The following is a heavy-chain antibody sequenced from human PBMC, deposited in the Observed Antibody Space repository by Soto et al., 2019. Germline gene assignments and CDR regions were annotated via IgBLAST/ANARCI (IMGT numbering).Heavy chain of an antibody. Sequence: QVQLQQSGPGLVKPSQTLSLTCAISGDSVSSNSAAWNWIRQSPSRGLEWLGRTYYRSKWYNDYAVSVKSRITINPDTSKNQFSLQLNSVTPEDTAVYYCARVRALDDYIWGSYRSISDAFDIWGQGTMVTVSS. CDR1: GDSVSSNSAA. J-gene: IGHJ3*02. V-gene: IGHV6-1*01. D-gene: IGHD3-16*02. CDR2: TYYRSKWYN. CDR3: ARVRALDDYIWGSYRSISDAFDI.